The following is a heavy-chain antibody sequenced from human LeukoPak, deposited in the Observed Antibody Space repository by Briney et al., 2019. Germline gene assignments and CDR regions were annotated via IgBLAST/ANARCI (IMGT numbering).Heavy chain of an antibody. J-gene: IGHJ4*02. CDR1: GFTFSSYA. CDR2: ISYDGSNK. Sequence: GRSLRLSCAASGFTFSSYAMHWVRQAPGKGLEWVAVISYDGSNKYYADSVKGRFTISRDNSKNTLYLQMNSLRAEDTAVCYCARDVPYDSSGFGDYWGQGTLVTVSS. V-gene: IGHV3-30*04. D-gene: IGHD3-22*01. CDR3: ARDVPYDSSGFGDY.